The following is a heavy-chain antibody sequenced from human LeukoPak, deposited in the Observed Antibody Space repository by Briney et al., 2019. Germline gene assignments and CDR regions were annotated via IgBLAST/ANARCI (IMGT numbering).Heavy chain of an antibody. D-gene: IGHD6-6*01. J-gene: IGHJ4*02. Sequence: GALRLSCAASGFNFRDYGIHWVRQAPGKGLEWVAAMSYDESFDYYGESEKGRFIISRDNPKNTQYLEMNSLKAEDTAVYYCARVRAAHYYDYWGQGTLVTVSS. CDR2: MSYDESFD. CDR3: ARVRAAHYYDY. V-gene: IGHV3-30*03. CDR1: GFNFRDYG.